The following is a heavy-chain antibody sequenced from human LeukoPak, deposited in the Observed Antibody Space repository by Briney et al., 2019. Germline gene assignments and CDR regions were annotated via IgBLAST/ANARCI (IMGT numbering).Heavy chain of an antibody. CDR1: GGSISSSSYY. CDR2: IYYSGST. Sequence: SETLSLTCAVSGGSISSSSYYWGWIRQPPGKGLEWIRSIYYSGSTYYNPSLKSRVTISVDTSKNQFSLKLSSVTAADTAVYYCARVRGFLPLDYWGQGTLVTVSS. CDR3: ARVRGFLPLDY. J-gene: IGHJ4*02. V-gene: IGHV4-39*07. D-gene: IGHD2/OR15-2a*01.